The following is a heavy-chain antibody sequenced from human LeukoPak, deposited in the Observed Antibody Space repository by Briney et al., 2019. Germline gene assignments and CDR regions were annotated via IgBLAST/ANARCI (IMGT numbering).Heavy chain of an antibody. D-gene: IGHD1-20*01. J-gene: IGHJ4*02. CDR3: ARAGWIITSGIDY. Sequence: SETLSLTCGVSGYSISRGYYWAWIRQPPGKGLEWIGTIYHIGSTYYNPFLESRVTISVGKSKNEFSLNLNSVTAADTAVYYCARAGWIITSGIDYWGQGALATVSS. V-gene: IGHV4-38-2*01. CDR2: IYHIGST. CDR1: GYSISRGYY.